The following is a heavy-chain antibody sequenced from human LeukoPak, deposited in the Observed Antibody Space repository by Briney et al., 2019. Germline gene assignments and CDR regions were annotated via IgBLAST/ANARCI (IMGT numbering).Heavy chain of an antibody. V-gene: IGHV4-59*01. CDR2: IHYSGST. D-gene: IGHD2-2*01. CDR1: GGSISNYY. Sequence: PTETLSLTCSVSGGSISNYYWSWIRQPPGKGLEYIGYIHYSGSTNYNPSLKSRVTISVDTSKNQFSLKLSSVTAADTAVYYCARGREGGYCSSTSCLFDYWGQGTLVTVSS. CDR3: ARGREGGYCSSTSCLFDY. J-gene: IGHJ4*02.